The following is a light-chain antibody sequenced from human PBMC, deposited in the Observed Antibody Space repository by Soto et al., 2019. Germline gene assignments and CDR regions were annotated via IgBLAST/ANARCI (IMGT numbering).Light chain of an antibody. J-gene: IGKJ1*01. CDR2: GAS. Sequence: EIVLTQSPGTLSLSPGERATLSCRASQSVSNSYLAWYQQKPGQAPRLLIYGASSRATGIPDRFSGSGSGTDFTLTISRLEPEDFAVYYCQHYGNSPVTFGQGTNVDI. CDR3: QHYGNSPVT. CDR1: QSVSNSY. V-gene: IGKV3-20*01.